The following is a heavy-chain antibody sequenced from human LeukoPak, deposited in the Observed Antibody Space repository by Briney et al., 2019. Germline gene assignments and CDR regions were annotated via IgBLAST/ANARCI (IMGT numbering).Heavy chain of an antibody. CDR2: FDPEDGET. CDR1: GYTFTGYY. V-gene: IGHV1-24*01. Sequence: ASVKVSCKASGYTFTGYYMHWVRQAPGQGLEWMGGFDPEDGETIYAQKFQGRVTMTEDTSTDTAYMELSSLRSEDTAVYYCATQGGLRLGELSSQLFDYWGQGTLVTVSS. J-gene: IGHJ4*02. D-gene: IGHD3-16*02. CDR3: ATQGGLRLGELSSQLFDY.